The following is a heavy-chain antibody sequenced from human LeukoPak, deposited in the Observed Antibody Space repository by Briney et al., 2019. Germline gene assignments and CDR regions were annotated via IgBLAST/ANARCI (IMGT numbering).Heavy chain of an antibody. CDR3: ARGRRGYSYGWLKNYYYYYMDV. V-gene: IGHV4-4*02. CDR2: IYHGGST. Sequence: SETLSLTCAVSVRSIISSNWWSWVRQPPGKGLGWIGEIYHGGSTNYNPSLKSRVTISVDKSKNQFSLKLSSVTAADTAVYYCARGRRGYSYGWLKNYYYYYMDVWGKGTTVTISS. J-gene: IGHJ6*03. CDR1: VRSIISSNW. D-gene: IGHD5-18*01.